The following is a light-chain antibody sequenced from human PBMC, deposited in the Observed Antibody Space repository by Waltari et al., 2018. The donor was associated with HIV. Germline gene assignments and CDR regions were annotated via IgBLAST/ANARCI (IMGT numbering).Light chain of an antibody. J-gene: IGLJ2*01. CDR3: AAWDDSLNGVL. V-gene: IGLV1-44*01. CDR1: RSNVGSNT. Sequence: QSVLTQPPSASGTPGQRVTIPCSGGRSNVGSNTVSWYQHLPGTAPKLLIYNDSQRPSGVPDRFSGSKSGTSASLTISGLQSEDEAEYYCAAWDDSLNGVLFGGGTKLTVL. CDR2: NDS.